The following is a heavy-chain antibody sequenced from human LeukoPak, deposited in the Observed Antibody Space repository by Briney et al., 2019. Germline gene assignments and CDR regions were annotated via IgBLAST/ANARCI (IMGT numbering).Heavy chain of an antibody. D-gene: IGHD4-23*01. Sequence: SQTLSLTCTASGGSISSGGYYWSWIRQHPGKGLEWIGYIYYSGSTYYNPSLKSRVTISVDTSKNQFSLKLSSVTAADTAVYYCARGTVVTHDVDYWGQGTLVTVSS. J-gene: IGHJ4*02. V-gene: IGHV4-31*03. CDR2: IYYSGST. CDR3: ARGTVVTHDVDY. CDR1: GGSISSGGYY.